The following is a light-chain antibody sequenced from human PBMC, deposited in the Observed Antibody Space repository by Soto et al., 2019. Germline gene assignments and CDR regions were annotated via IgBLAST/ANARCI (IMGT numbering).Light chain of an antibody. Sequence: DIQMTQSPSSLSASAGDRVTITCRASQSISSYLNWYQQKPGKAPKLLIYAASSLQSGVPSRFSGSGSGTDFTLTISSLQPEDFATYYCQQSYSTPLTFGGGTKGGYQ. CDR1: QSISSY. CDR2: AAS. J-gene: IGKJ4*01. CDR3: QQSYSTPLT. V-gene: IGKV1-39*01.